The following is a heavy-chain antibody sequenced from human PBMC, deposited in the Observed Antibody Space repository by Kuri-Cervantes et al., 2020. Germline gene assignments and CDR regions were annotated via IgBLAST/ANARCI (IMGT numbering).Heavy chain of an antibody. CDR1: GFTFSSYA. Sequence: GSLRLSCAASGFTFSSYAMHWVRQAPGKGLEWVAVISYDGSNKYYADSVKGRFTISRDNSKNTLYLQMNSLRAEDTAVYYCASSFRAPTPNDYWGQGTLVTVSS. CDR3: ASSFRAPTPNDY. CDR2: ISYDGSNK. V-gene: IGHV3-30-3*01. J-gene: IGHJ4*02. D-gene: IGHD3-16*01.